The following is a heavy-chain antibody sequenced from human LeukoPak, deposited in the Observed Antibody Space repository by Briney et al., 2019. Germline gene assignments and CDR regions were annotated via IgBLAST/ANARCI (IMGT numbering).Heavy chain of an antibody. CDR2: IRSKANSYAT. CDR3: TTPDVYSSGPKRGVNIRDDGSCAFDI. J-gene: IGHJ3*02. Sequence: GGSLRLSCAASGFTFSGSAMHWVRQASGKGLEWVGRIRSKANSYATAYAASVKGRFTISRDDSKNTAYLQMNSLKTEDTAVYYCTTPDVYSSGPKRGVNIRDDGSCAFDIWGQGTMVTVSS. D-gene: IGHD6-19*01. V-gene: IGHV3-73*01. CDR1: GFTFSGSA.